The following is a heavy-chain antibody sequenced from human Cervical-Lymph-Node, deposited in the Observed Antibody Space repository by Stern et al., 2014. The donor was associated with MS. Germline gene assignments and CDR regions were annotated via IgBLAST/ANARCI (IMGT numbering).Heavy chain of an antibody. D-gene: IGHD3-16*01. CDR2: ISSNSTYI. CDR3: VRRGGIKYFDY. V-gene: IGHV3-21*01. Sequence: ESGGGLVKPGGSLRLSCEASGFSFSDYSMNWVRQAPGKGLEWVSSISSNSTYIFYADTVKGRFTISRDNAQNSLFLQMHSLRAEDTAVYFCVRRGGIKYFDYWGQGTLVTVSS. CDR1: GFSFSDYS. J-gene: IGHJ4*02.